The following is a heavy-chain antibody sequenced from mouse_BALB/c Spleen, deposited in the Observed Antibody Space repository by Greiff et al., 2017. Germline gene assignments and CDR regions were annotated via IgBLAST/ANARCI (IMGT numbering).Heavy chain of an antibody. Sequence: EVQVVESGGGLVQPGGTLRLSCATSGFTFTDYYMSWVRQPPGKALEWLGFIRNKANGYTTEYSASVKGPFTISRDNSQSILYLQMNTLRAEDSATYYCARVKSYYDYDDYYAMDYWGQGTSVTVSS. CDR2: IRNKANGYTT. V-gene: IGHV7-3*02. CDR3: ARVKSYYDYDDYYAMDY. D-gene: IGHD2-4*01. CDR1: GFTFTDYY. J-gene: IGHJ4*01.